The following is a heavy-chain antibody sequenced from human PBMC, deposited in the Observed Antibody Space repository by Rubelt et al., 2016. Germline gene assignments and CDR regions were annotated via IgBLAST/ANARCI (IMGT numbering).Heavy chain of an antibody. V-gene: IGHV1-18*01. CDR3: ARAFGYSSSTTYYYGMDV. Sequence: GLEWMGWISAYNGNTNYAQKLQGRVTMTTDTSTSTAYMELRSLRSDDTAVYYCARAFGYSSSTTYYYGMDVWGQGTTVTVSS. CDR2: ISAYNGNT. J-gene: IGHJ6*02. D-gene: IGHD6-13*01.